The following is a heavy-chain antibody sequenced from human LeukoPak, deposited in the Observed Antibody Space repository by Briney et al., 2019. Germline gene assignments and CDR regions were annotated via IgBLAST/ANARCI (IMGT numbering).Heavy chain of an antibody. CDR1: GGSISSSSYY. Sequence: PSETLSLTCTVSGGSISSSSYYWGWLRQPPGTGLEWIGSIYYSGSTYYNPSLKSRVTISVDTSKNQFSLKLSSVTAADTAVYYCAREADSSGWYGEVDYWGQGTLVTVSS. D-gene: IGHD6-19*01. J-gene: IGHJ4*02. CDR3: AREADSSGWYGEVDY. V-gene: IGHV4-39*02. CDR2: IYYSGST.